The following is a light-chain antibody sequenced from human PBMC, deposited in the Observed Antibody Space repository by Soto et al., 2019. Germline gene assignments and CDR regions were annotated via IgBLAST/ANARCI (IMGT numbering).Light chain of an antibody. CDR3: QQYGSSPPLS. J-gene: IGKJ4*01. CDR2: GAS. CDR1: QTIISSF. Sequence: EIGLTRSPGTLSLSPGERATLSFSGSQTIISSFLAWYQQKPGQAPRLLISGASSRATGIPDRFSGSGSGTDFTLTITILEPEDFAVYHCQQYGSSPPLSFGGGTKVAIK. V-gene: IGKV3-20*01.